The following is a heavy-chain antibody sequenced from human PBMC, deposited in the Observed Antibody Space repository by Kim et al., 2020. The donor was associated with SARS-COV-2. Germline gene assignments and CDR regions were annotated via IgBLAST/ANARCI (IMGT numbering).Heavy chain of an antibody. CDR1: GFTFSSYG. D-gene: IGHD3-22*01. CDR3: AKRRVVTDYYGMDV. J-gene: IGHJ6*02. V-gene: IGHV3-30*18. Sequence: GGSLRLSCAASGFTFSSYGMHWVRQAPGKGLEWVAVISYDGSNKYYADSVKGRFTISRDNSKNTLYLQMNSLRAEDTAVYYCAKRRVVTDYYGMDVWGQGTTVTGSS. CDR2: ISYDGSNK.